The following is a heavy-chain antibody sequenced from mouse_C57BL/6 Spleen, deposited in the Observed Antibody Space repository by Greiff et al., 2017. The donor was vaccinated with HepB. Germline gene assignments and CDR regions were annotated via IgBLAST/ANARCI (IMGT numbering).Heavy chain of an antibody. Sequence: QVQLQQPGTELVKPGASVKLFCKASGYTFTSYWMHWVKQRPGQGLEWIGNINPSNGGTNYNEKFKSKATLTVDKSSSTAYMQLSILTSEDSAVYYCARAYYSNYGDYAMDYWGQVTSVTVSS. CDR1: GYTFTSYW. J-gene: IGHJ4*01. CDR2: INPSNGGT. D-gene: IGHD2-5*01. V-gene: IGHV1-53*01. CDR3: ARAYYSNYGDYAMDY.